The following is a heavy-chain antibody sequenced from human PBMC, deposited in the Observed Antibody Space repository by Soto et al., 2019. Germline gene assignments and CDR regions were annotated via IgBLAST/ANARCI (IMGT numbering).Heavy chain of an antibody. Sequence: ASVKVSCKASGYTFTSYGISWVRQAPGQGLEWMGWISAYNGNTNYAQKLQGRVTMTTDTSTSTAYMELRSLRSDDTAVYYCATDKSNNGVCLNYFDYWRQGNLVNVSS. D-gene: IGHD2-8*01. CDR1: GYTFTSYG. J-gene: IGHJ4*02. CDR2: ISAYNGNT. V-gene: IGHV1-18*01. CDR3: ATDKSNNGVCLNYFDY.